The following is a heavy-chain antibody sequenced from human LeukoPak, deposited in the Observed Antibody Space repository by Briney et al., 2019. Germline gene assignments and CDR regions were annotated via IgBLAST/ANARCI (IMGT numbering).Heavy chain of an antibody. Sequence: GGSLRLSCAASGFTFSSYAMSWVRQAPGKGLEGVSAISGSGGSTYYADSVKGRFTISRDNSKNTLYLQLNSLRAEDTDVYYCAKVGGIMWFGELLEAFDIWGQGTMVTVSS. CDR3: AKVGGIMWFGELLEAFDI. CDR2: ISGSGGST. J-gene: IGHJ3*02. CDR1: GFTFSSYA. V-gene: IGHV3-23*01. D-gene: IGHD3-10*01.